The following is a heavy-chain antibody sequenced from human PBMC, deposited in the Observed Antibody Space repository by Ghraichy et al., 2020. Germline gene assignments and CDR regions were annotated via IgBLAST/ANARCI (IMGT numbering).Heavy chain of an antibody. CDR2: ISGSGGST. J-gene: IGHJ5*02. V-gene: IGHV3-23*01. CDR1: GFTFRNYV. Sequence: LSLTCAASGFTFRNYVMSWVRQAPGKGLEWVSTISGSGGSTFYADSVKGRFTISRDTPKNTLYLQLNSLRAEDTAVYYFVRVVVGATLVDTWGQGTLVTVSS. CDR3: VRVVVGATLVDT. D-gene: IGHD2-15*01.